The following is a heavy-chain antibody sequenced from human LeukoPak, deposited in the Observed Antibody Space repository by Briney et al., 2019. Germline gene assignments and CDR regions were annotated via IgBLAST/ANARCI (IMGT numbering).Heavy chain of an antibody. CDR2: ISAYNGNT. Sequence: GASVTVSFKASGYTFTIYGISWVRQAPGQGLEGMGWISAYNGNTNYAQKLQGRVTMTTDTSTSTAYMELRSLRSEDTAVYYCARDNAGYSGYDLFDYWGQGTLVTVSS. CDR3: ARDNAGYSGYDLFDY. CDR1: GYTFTIYG. J-gene: IGHJ4*02. D-gene: IGHD5-12*01. V-gene: IGHV1-18*01.